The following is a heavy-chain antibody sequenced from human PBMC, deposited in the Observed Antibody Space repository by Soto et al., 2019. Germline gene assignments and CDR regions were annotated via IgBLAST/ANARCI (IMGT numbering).Heavy chain of an antibody. D-gene: IGHD4-17*01. J-gene: IGHJ4*02. Sequence: EVQLVESGGGLVQPGGSLRISCAASGFTFSSYSMNWVRQAPGKGLEWVSYISSSSRTIYYADSVKGRFTISRDNAKNSLYLQMNSLRAEDTAVYYCARDKYGDYRADYWGQGTLVTVSS. CDR3: ARDKYGDYRADY. V-gene: IGHV3-48*01. CDR2: ISSSSRTI. CDR1: GFTFSSYS.